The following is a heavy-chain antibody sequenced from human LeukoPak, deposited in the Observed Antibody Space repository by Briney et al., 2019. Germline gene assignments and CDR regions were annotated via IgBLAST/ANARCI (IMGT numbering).Heavy chain of an antibody. D-gene: IGHD4-17*01. J-gene: IGHJ4*02. CDR2: INPNSGGT. CDR3: ARELATVTTLVFDY. CDR1: GYTFTGYY. Sequence: ASVKVSCKASGYTFTGYYKHWVRQAPGQGHEWMGWINPNSGGTNYAQKFQGRVTMTRDTSISTAYMELSRLRSDDTAVYYCARELATVTTLVFDYWGQGTLVTVSS. V-gene: IGHV1-2*02.